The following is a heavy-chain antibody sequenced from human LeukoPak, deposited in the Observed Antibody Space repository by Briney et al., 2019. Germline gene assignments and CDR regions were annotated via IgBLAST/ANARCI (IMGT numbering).Heavy chain of an antibody. CDR1: GYSISSGYY. Sequence: SETLSLTCTVPGYSISSGYYWGWIGQPPGKGLEWIGTFYHSGSTYYNPSLKSRVTISVDTSKNQFSLKLISVTAADTAVYYCARDGRGLGFYYYYMDVWGKGTTVTVSS. J-gene: IGHJ6*03. CDR2: FYHSGST. V-gene: IGHV4-38-2*02. CDR3: ARDGRGLGFYYYYMDV.